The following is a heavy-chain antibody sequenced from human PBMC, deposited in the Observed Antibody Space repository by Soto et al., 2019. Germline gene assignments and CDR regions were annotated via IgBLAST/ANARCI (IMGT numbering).Heavy chain of an antibody. CDR2: INPNTGDT. J-gene: IGHJ4*02. D-gene: IGHD2-15*01. V-gene: IGHV1-46*01. Sequence: QVQLVQSEAEVKNPGASVKVSCKASGYTFSTYFMHWVRQAPGQGLEWMGIINPNTGDTNYAQTFQGRVTMTRDTSTSTVYMSLSSLRSEDTAVYYCERGLWNGGYLEYYFDYWGQVTLVTVSS. CDR1: GYTFSTYF. CDR3: ERGLWNGGYLEYYFDY.